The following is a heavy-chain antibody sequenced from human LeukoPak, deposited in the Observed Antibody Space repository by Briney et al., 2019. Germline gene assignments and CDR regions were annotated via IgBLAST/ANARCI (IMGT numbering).Heavy chain of an antibody. CDR3: ARHRAYSSSSPFDC. J-gene: IGHJ4*02. Sequence: LETLSLTCSVSGGSISSLYWSWIRQPPGKGLEWIGYIYYTGSTNYNPSLKSRVTMFVDMSKNQFSLRLSSVTAADTAVYYCARHRAYSSSSPFDCWGQGSLVTVSS. CDR1: GGSISSLY. CDR2: IYYTGST. V-gene: IGHV4-59*08. D-gene: IGHD6-6*01.